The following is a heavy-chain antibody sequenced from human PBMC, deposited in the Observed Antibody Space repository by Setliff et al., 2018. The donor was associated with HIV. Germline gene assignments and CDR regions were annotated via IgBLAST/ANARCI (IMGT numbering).Heavy chain of an antibody. J-gene: IGHJ3*02. CDR3: ARDRKDYDFWSGYYTSNAFDI. D-gene: IGHD3-3*01. V-gene: IGHV4-39*07. CDR1: GGSISSSSYY. CDR2: IYYNGST. Sequence: SETLSLTCTVSGGSISSSSYYWGWIRQPPGKGLEWIGSIYYNGSTYYNPSLKSRVTISVDTSKNQFSLKLSSVTAADTAVYYCARDRKDYDFWSGYYTSNAFDIWGQGTMVTVSS.